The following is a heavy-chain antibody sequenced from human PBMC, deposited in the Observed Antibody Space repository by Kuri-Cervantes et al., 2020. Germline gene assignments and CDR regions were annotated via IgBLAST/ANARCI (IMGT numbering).Heavy chain of an antibody. J-gene: IGHJ4*02. CDR3: ARGYCTNGVCYGDY. D-gene: IGHD2-8*01. Sequence: AYVKVSCKASGYTFTGYYMHWVRQAPGQGLEWMGWINPNSGGTNYAQKFQDRVTITRDRSMSTAYMGLRSLRSDDTAVYYCARGYCTNGVCYGDYWGQGTLVTVSS. CDR2: INPNSGGT. V-gene: IGHV1-2*02. CDR1: GYTFTGYY.